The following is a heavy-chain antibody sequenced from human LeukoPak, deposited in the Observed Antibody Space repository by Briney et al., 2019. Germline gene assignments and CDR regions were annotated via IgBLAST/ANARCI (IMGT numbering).Heavy chain of an antibody. J-gene: IGHJ6*03. CDR2: INHSGST. CDR3: ARVLRNYYYYMDV. D-gene: IGHD5/OR15-5a*01. V-gene: IGHV4-34*01. CDR1: GGSFSGYY. Sequence: SETLSLTCAVYGGSFSGYYSSWIRQPPGKGLEWIGEINHSGSTNYNPSLKSRVTISVDTSKNQFSLKLSSVTAADTAVYYCARVLRNYYYYMDVWGKGTTVTVSS.